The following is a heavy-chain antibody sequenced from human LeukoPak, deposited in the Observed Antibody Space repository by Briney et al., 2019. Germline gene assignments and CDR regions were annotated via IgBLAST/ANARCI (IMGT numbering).Heavy chain of an antibody. CDR2: IYYSGST. J-gene: IGHJ4*02. D-gene: IGHD6-6*01. Sequence: SETLSLTCTVSGGSISSYYWSWIRQPPGKGLEWIGYIYYSGSTSYNPSLKSRVTISVDTSKNQFSLKLSSVTAADTAVYYCAREEYSSSSFDYWGQGTLVTVSS. V-gene: IGHV4-59*01. CDR1: GGSISSYY. CDR3: AREEYSSSSFDY.